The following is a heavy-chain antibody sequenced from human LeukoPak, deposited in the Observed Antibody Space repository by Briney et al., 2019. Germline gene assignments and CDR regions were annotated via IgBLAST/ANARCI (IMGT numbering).Heavy chain of an antibody. Sequence: EASVKVSCKASGGTFGSYAISWVRQAPGQGLEWMGRIIPILDLAHFTQKFQGRLTITADKSTNTGYMELSSLTAEDTAVYYCATPSRTEDGDYGVCWGQGTLVTVSS. CDR2: IIPILDLA. J-gene: IGHJ4*02. CDR3: ATPSRTEDGDYGVC. V-gene: IGHV1-69*04. D-gene: IGHD4-17*01. CDR1: GGTFGSYA.